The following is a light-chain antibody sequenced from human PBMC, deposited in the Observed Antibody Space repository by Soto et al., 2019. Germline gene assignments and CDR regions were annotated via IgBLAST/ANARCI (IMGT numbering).Light chain of an antibody. CDR2: GAS. V-gene: IGKV3-20*01. J-gene: IGKJ2*01. CDR1: QSVSSSY. CDR3: QQYGSSRVYT. Sequence: EIVLTQSPGTLSLSPGERATLSCRASQSVSSSYLAWYQQKPGQAPRLLIYGASSRATGIPDRFSGSRSGTDFTLTISRLEPEDFAVYYCQQYGSSRVYTFGQGTKLEIK.